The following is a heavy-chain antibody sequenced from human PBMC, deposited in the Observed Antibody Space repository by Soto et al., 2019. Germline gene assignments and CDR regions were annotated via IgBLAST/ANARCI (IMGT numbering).Heavy chain of an antibody. D-gene: IGHD3-10*01. V-gene: IGHV4-59*01. CDR2: IYYSGST. Sequence: RSGTLSITCTVSGGSISSYYWSWIRQPPGKGLEWIGYIYYSGSTNYNPSLKSRVTISVDTSKNQFSLKLSSVTAADTAVYYCARDLLGTYGSGRPRGGMDVWGQGTTVTVSS. J-gene: IGHJ6*02. CDR1: GGSISSYY. CDR3: ARDLLGTYGSGRPRGGMDV.